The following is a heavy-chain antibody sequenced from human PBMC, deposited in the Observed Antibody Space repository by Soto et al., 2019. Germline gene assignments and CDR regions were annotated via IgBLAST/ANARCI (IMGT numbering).Heavy chain of an antibody. Sequence: ASVKVSCKASGYTFTGYYMHWVRQAPGQGLEWMGWINPKSGATNYAQNFQGRVTMTRDTSISTAYMELSRLRSDDTAVYYCARDRGYYSSNGCCNFDRLGHRTLVAF. CDR1: GYTFTGYY. V-gene: IGHV1-2*02. J-gene: IGHJ4*03. CDR3: ARDRGYYSSNGCCNFDR. D-gene: IGHD2-2*01. CDR2: INPKSGAT.